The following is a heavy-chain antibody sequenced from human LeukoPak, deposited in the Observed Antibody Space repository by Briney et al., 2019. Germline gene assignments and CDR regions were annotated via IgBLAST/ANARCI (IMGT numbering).Heavy chain of an antibody. D-gene: IGHD3-22*01. CDR3: AKDSSVYYYDSRTLDY. CDR1: GFTFSSYG. Sequence: GGSLRLSCAASGFTFSSYGMHWVRQAPGKGLEWVAFIRYDGSNKYYADSVKGRFTISRDNSKNTLYLQMNSLRPEDTAVYFCAKDSSVYYYDSRTLDYWGQGTLVTVSS. CDR2: IRYDGSNK. J-gene: IGHJ4*02. V-gene: IGHV3-30*02.